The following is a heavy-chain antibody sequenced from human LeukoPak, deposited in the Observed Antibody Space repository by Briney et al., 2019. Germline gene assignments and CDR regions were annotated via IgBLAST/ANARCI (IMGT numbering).Heavy chain of an antibody. D-gene: IGHD5-12*01. CDR3: AKDFGDSGYDGEPYGMDV. CDR1: GFTFSSYG. Sequence: QTGGSLRLSCAASGFTFSSYGMHWVRQAPGKGLEWVAVISYDGSNKYYADSVKGRFTISRDNSKNTLYLQMNSLRAEDTAVYYCAKDFGDSGYDGEPYGMDVWGQGTTVTVSS. J-gene: IGHJ6*02. V-gene: IGHV3-30*18. CDR2: ISYDGSNK.